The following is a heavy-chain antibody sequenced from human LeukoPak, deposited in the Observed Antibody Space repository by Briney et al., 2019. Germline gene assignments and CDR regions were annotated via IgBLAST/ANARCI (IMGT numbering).Heavy chain of an antibody. D-gene: IGHD6-13*01. CDR1: GFTVSTNY. CDR3: ARGTYVTVSQQPEVYALDI. Sequence: QPGGSLRLSCAASGFTVSTNYMNWVRQAPGKGLEWVPVIYSGGSTYYADSVKGRFTISRDNAKNTLYLQMNSLRAEDTAVYYCARGTYVTVSQQPEVYALDIWGQGTIVTVSS. J-gene: IGHJ3*02. V-gene: IGHV3-53*01. CDR2: IYSGGST.